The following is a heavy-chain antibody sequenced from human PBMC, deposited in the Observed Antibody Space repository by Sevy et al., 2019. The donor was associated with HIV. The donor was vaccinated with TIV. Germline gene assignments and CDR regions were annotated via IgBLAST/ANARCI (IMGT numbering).Heavy chain of an antibody. J-gene: IGHJ3*02. CDR2: FDPEDGET. V-gene: IGHV1-24*01. Sequence: ASVKVSCKVSGYTLTELSMHWVRQAPGKGLEWMGGFDPEDGETIYAQKFQGRVTMTEDTSTDTAYMELSSLRSEDTAVYYCATVPNRLRLGDSQIWGQGTMVTVSS. CDR1: GYTLTELS. D-gene: IGHD3-16*01. CDR3: ATVPNRLRLGDSQI.